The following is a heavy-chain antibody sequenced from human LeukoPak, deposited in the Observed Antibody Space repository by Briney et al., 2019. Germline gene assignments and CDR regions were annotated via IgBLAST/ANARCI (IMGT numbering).Heavy chain of an antibody. CDR1: GGTVSSGTYY. V-gene: IGHV4-61*01. CDR2: FYDSGST. J-gene: IGHJ4*02. D-gene: IGHD2-2*01. CDR3: ARGYCSSTSCTPYYFDY. Sequence: SETLTLTCTVSGGTVSSGTYYWSWIGQPPGQGLEWIGYFYDSGSTNYNPSLNSRVTISVDTSKNQVSLKLRSVTAADTAVYYCARGYCSSTSCTPYYFDYWGQGTLVTVSS.